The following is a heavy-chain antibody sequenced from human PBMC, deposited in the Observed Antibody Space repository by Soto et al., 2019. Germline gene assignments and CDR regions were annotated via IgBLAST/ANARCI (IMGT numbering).Heavy chain of an antibody. Sequence: GGSLRLSCAASGFTFSSYAMHWVRQAPGKGPEWVAVISYDGSNKYYADSVKGRFTISRDNAKNTLYLQMNSLRAEDTAVYYCARDFSSGWYVWGQGTLVTVSS. D-gene: IGHD6-19*01. J-gene: IGHJ4*02. CDR1: GFTFSSYA. CDR2: ISYDGSNK. CDR3: ARDFSSGWYV. V-gene: IGHV3-30-3*01.